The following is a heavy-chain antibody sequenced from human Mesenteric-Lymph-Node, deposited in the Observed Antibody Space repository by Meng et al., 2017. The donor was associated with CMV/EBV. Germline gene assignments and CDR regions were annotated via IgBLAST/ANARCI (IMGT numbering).Heavy chain of an antibody. V-gene: IGHV7-4-1*02. CDR3: ARALWFGDYDLDF. CDR1: GYIFNDFV. Sequence: CKASGYIFNDFVINWVRQAPGQGLEWMGWINGNTGNPTYAQGFTGRFVLSLDTPVSTAYLQISNLKTEDTAIYYCARALWFGDYDLDFWGQGTLVTVSS. CDR2: INGNTGNP. J-gene: IGHJ4*02. D-gene: IGHD3-10*01.